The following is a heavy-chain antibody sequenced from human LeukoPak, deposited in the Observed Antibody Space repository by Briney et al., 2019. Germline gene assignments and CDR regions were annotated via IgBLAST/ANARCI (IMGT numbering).Heavy chain of an antibody. CDR2: ITYSGGST. D-gene: IGHD3-22*01. Sequence: GGSLRLSCVASGFTFSSHAMSWVRQAPGKGLEWVSIITYSGGSTYYADSVKGRFTISRDNSKNTLYLQMNSLRAEDTAVYYCAKDDDSSGPLDYWGQGTLVTVSS. CDR3: AKDDDSSGPLDY. CDR1: GFTFSSHA. V-gene: IGHV3-23*01. J-gene: IGHJ4*02.